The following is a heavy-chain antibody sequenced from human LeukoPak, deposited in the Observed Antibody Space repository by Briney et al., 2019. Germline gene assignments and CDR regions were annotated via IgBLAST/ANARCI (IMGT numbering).Heavy chain of an antibody. J-gene: IGHJ5*02. CDR3: ARDSSSFNWFDP. V-gene: IGHV4-38-2*02. Sequence: SETLSLTCTVSGYSISSGYCWGWIRPPPGKGLEWIGSIYQSGSTYYNPSLKSRVTISVDTSKNQFSLKLSSVTAADTAVYYCARDSSSFNWFDPWGQGTLVTVSS. D-gene: IGHD6-13*01. CDR1: GYSISSGYC. CDR2: IYQSGST.